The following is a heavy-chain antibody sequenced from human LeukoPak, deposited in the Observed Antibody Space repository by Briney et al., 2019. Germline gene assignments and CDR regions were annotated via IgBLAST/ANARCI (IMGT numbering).Heavy chain of an antibody. J-gene: IGHJ4*02. CDR3: ARGPCSTSCHRSWYFDY. Sequence: SETLSLTCAGYGGSFSGYYWTWIRQPPGKGLEWIGELNHSGSTTYKPSLKSRVTISVDTSKNHFSLRLTSVTAADTAVYYCARGPCSTSCHRSWYFDYWGQGTLVTVSS. CDR2: LNHSGST. CDR1: GGSFSGYY. V-gene: IGHV4-34*01. D-gene: IGHD2-2*01.